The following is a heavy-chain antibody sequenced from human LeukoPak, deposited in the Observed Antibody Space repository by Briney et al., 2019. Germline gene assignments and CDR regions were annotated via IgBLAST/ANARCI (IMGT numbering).Heavy chain of an antibody. Sequence: GGSLRLSCAAFGFTLSSYAMSWVRQAPGKGLEWVSAISVSGNTYHADSVKGRFTISRDSSKNTLYLQMNSLRAEDTAVYYCARPSRKRGYYYGLYAFDIWGQGTMVTVSS. CDR1: GFTLSSYA. CDR3: ARPSRKRGYYYGLYAFDI. D-gene: IGHD3-22*01. CDR2: ISVSGNT. J-gene: IGHJ3*02. V-gene: IGHV3-23*01.